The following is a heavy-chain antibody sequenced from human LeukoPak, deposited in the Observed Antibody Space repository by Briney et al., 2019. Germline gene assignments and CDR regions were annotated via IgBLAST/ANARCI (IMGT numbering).Heavy chain of an antibody. Sequence: GGSLRLSCAASGFTFDDYGMSWVRQAPGKGLEWVSAISGSGGSTYYADSVKGRFTISRDNSKNTLYLQMNSLRAEDTAVYYCAKVLAAGTYYYYYMDAWGKGTTVTVSS. V-gene: IGHV3-23*01. CDR2: ISGSGGST. CDR1: GFTFDDYG. J-gene: IGHJ6*03. CDR3: AKVLAAGTYYYYYMDA. D-gene: IGHD6-13*01.